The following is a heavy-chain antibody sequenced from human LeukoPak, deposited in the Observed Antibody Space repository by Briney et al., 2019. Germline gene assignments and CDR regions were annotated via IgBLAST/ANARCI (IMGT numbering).Heavy chain of an antibody. CDR3: ARDNSVRAEAWWLNP. V-gene: IGHV1-46*01. D-gene: IGHD1-26*01. CDR2: ISPSGGST. CDR1: GYTFTSNY. J-gene: IGHJ5*02. Sequence: ASVKVSCTAFGYTFTSNYMHWVRQAPGQGPEWMGVISPSGGSTTYAQKFQGRFTLTRDMSTSTDYVELSSLRSEDTAVYYCARDNSVRAEAWWLNPWGQGTLVTVSS.